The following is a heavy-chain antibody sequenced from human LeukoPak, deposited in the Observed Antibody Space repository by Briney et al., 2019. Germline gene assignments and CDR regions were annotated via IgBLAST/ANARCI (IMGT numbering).Heavy chain of an antibody. CDR2: INHSGST. V-gene: IGHV4-34*01. CDR1: GGSFSGYY. D-gene: IGHD5-18*01. CDR3: ARGRYVDTAMALDY. J-gene: IGHJ4*02. Sequence: PSETLSLTCAVYGGSFSGYYWSWIRQPPGKGLEWIGEINHSGSTNYNPSLKSRVTISVDTSKNQFSLKLSSVTAADTAVYYCARGRYVDTAMALDYWGQGTLVTVSS.